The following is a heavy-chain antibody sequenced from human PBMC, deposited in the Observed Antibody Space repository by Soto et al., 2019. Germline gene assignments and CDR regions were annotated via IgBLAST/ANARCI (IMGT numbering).Heavy chain of an antibody. CDR2: IYYIGTT. J-gene: IGHJ4*02. V-gene: IGHV4-61*01. CDR1: DGSVNTGNYY. Sequence: QVQLQESGPGLVKPSETLSLTCSVSDGSVNTGNYYWSWIRQPPGKGLEWIGHIYYIGTTNYNPSLKSQVNISVDTSKHQFSLKVTSVTAADTAVYFWAREKKQLSRYGGDFDYWGQGILVTVSS. D-gene: IGHD3-16*01. CDR3: AREKKQLSRYGGDFDY.